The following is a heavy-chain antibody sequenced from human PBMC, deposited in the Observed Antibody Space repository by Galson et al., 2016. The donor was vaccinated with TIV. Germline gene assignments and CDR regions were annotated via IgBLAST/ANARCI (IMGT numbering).Heavy chain of an antibody. V-gene: IGHV1-69*13. CDR3: ASDRKTAFDRDHCYDGMDV. CDR1: GDTFSSYV. Sequence: SVKVSCKASGDTFSSYVFNWVRLATGQGLEWMGGIIPHFRTTSYAQKFRGRVTITADESTNTAYMELNSLRSGDTAVYYCASDRKTAFDRDHCYDGMDVWGQGTTVTVSS. D-gene: IGHD3-9*01. CDR2: IIPHFRTT. J-gene: IGHJ6*02.